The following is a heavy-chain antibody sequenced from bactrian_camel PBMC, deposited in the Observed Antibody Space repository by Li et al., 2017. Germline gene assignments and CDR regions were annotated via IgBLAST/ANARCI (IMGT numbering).Heavy chain of an antibody. CDR1: EFTFEKSD. Sequence: HVQLVESGGGSAQAGGSLRLSCTASEFTFEKSDMGWYRQAPGRKCEQVATISSDGSTYYADSVKGRFTISRDDAANTLFLQMNSLEPVDSAVYYCAAGWGIRPRIATLDSYEYQSWGPGTQVTVS. CDR3: AAGWGIRPRIATLDSYEYQS. V-gene: IGHV3S55*01. J-gene: IGHJ4*01. D-gene: IGHD4*01. CDR2: ISSDGST.